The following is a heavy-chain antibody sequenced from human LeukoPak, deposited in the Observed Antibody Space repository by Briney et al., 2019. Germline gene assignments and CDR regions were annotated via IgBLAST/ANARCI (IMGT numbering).Heavy chain of an antibody. J-gene: IGHJ4*02. CDR3: ARSPFCSGGSCYGYYFDY. CDR1: GGSISSYY. D-gene: IGHD2-15*01. V-gene: IGHV4-59*01. Sequence: SETLSLTCTVSGGSISSYYWSWIRQPPGKGLEWIGYIYYSGSTNYNPSLKSRVTISVDTSKNQFSPKLSSVTAADTAVYYCARSPFCSGGSCYGYYFDYWGQGTLVTVSS. CDR2: IYYSGST.